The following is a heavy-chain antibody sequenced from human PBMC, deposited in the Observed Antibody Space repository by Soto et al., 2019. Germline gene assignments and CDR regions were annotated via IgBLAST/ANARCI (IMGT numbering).Heavy chain of an antibody. CDR2: ISAYNGNT. CDR1: SYTFTNYG. CDR3: ARDNAKDGTGREFEY. Sequence: ASVXVSFKSSSYTFTNYGIIFFLQAPGQGLDCMGWISAYNGNTNYAQNLQGRVTMTTDTSTSTAYMELGSLISDDTAVYYCARDNAKDGTGREFEYWGQGTPV. D-gene: IGHD2-15*01. V-gene: IGHV1-18*01. J-gene: IGHJ4*02.